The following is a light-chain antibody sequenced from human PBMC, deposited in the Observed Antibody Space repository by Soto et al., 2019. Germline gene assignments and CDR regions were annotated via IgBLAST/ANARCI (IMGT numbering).Light chain of an antibody. Sequence: EIEMTQSPATLSLSPGERATLSCRASQNINTNLAWYQQSPGRAPRLLIYGASTRATGIPARFSGSGSGTEFTLTISSLQSEDFAVYYCQQFHNWPPITFGQGTRLEI. CDR2: GAS. CDR3: QQFHNWPPIT. CDR1: QNINTN. V-gene: IGKV3-15*01. J-gene: IGKJ5*01.